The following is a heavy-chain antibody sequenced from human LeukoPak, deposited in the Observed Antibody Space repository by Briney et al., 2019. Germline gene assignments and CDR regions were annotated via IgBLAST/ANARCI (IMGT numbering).Heavy chain of an antibody. CDR1: GGSISSYY. Sequence: SETLSLTCTVSGGSISSYYWSWLGQPPGKGLEWIGYIYYSGSTNYNTSLKSGVTISVDTSKNQFTLKLRSVTAADTAVYYCASYSYYYASSGYFDYWGQGTLVTVSS. CDR2: IYYSGST. V-gene: IGHV4-59*01. D-gene: IGHD3-22*01. J-gene: IGHJ4*02. CDR3: ASYSYYYASSGYFDY.